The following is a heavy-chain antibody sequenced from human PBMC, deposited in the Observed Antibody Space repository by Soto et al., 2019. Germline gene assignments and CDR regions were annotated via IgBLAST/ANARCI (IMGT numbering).Heavy chain of an antibody. CDR1: GGTFSTYA. CDR2: IIPMFGTA. J-gene: IGHJ4*02. Sequence: QVQLVQSGAEVKKPESSVKVSCKAPGGTFSTYAISWVRQAPGQGLEWMGGIIPMFGTANYAQRFQDRVTITADESPNTVDMDLSSLRSEDTAVYFCASGIQLWLRRINNGYSGWGQGTLVTVSS. CDR3: ASGIQLWLRRINNGYSG. D-gene: IGHD5-18*01. V-gene: IGHV1-69*12.